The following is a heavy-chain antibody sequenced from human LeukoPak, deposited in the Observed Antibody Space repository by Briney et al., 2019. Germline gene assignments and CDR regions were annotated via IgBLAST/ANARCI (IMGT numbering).Heavy chain of an antibody. J-gene: IGHJ4*02. CDR1: GFTFSSYN. CDR3: ARDPPFDY. Sequence: PGGSLRLSCAASGFTFSSYNMNWVRQAPGKGLEWVSSISSSGTYIYYADSAKGRLTISRDNAKNSLYLQMNSLRADDTAMYYCARDPPFDYWGQGALVTVSS. V-gene: IGHV3-21*01. CDR2: ISSSGTYI.